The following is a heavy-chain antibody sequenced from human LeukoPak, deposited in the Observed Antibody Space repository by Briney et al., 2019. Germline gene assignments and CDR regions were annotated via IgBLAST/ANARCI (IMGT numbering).Heavy chain of an antibody. J-gene: IGHJ6*02. CDR2: IYTSGST. CDR3: ARDSRDTAMVAYYYYYGMDV. Sequence: SETLSLTCTVSGGSISSYYWSWIRQPAGKGLEWIGRIYTSGSTNYNPSLKSRVTMSVDTSKNQFSLKLSSVTAADTAVYYCARDSRDTAMVAYYYYYGMDVWGQGTTVTVSS. CDR1: GGSISSYY. D-gene: IGHD5-18*01. V-gene: IGHV4-4*07.